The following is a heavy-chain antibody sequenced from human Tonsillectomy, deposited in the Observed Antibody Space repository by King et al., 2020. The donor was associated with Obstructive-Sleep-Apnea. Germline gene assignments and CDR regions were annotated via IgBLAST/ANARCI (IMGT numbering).Heavy chain of an antibody. V-gene: IGHV3-15*01. CDR1: GFTFNNAW. CDR2: SKDKTSGGTT. CDR3: TTDPGDSRGSAPGY. Sequence: VQLVESGGGLVKPGGSLRLSCAASGFTFNNAWMSWVRQAPGKGLEWVGRSKDKTSGGTTDYVAPVKGRFSISRDDSKNTLYLQMSSLKTEDTAVYYCTTDPGDSRGSAPGYCGHGTLVTVSS. D-gene: IGHD2-21*02. J-gene: IGHJ4*01.